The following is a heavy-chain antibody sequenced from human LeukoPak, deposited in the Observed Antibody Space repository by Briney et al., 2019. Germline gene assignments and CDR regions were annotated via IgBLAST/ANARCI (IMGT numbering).Heavy chain of an antibody. CDR3: AKDLSSGSGGY. CDR1: GFTFSSYG. D-gene: IGHD1-26*01. CDR2: IWYDGSNK. Sequence: GGSLRLSCAASGFTFSSYGMHWVRQAPGKGLEWVAVIWYDGSNKYYADSVKGRFTISRDNSKNTLYLQMNSLRAEDTAVYYCAKDLSSGSGGYWGQGTLVTVSS. V-gene: IGHV3-33*06. J-gene: IGHJ4*02.